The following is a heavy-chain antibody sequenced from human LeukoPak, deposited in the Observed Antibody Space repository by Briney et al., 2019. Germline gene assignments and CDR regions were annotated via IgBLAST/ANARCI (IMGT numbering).Heavy chain of an antibody. J-gene: IGHJ6*03. CDR1: GGSISSSSYY. V-gene: IGHV4-39*07. Sequence: PSETLSLTCTVSGGSISSSSYYWGWIRQPPGKGLEWIGSIYYSGSTYYNPSLKSRVTISVDTSKNQFSLKLSSVTAADTAVYYCARDRRAYGFGPHHGNYYYYYMDVWGKGTTVTISS. D-gene: IGHD3-10*01. CDR3: ARDRRAYGFGPHHGNYYYYYMDV. CDR2: IYYSGST.